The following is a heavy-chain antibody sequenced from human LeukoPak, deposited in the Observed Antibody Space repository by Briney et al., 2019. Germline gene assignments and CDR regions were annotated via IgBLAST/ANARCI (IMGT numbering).Heavy chain of an antibody. CDR1: GFDFDNYW. CDR3: AKDRILTGYYYFDY. V-gene: IGHV3-30*18. D-gene: IGHD3-9*01. Sequence: PGGSLRLSCEASGFDFDNYWMTWVRQAPGKGLEWVAVISYDGSNKYYADSVKGRFTISRDNSKNTLYLQMNSLRAEDTAVYYCAKDRILTGYYYFDYWGQGTLVTVSS. J-gene: IGHJ4*02. CDR2: ISYDGSNK.